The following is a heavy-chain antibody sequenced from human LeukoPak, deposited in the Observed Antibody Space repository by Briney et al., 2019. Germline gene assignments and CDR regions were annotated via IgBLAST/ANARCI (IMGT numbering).Heavy chain of an antibody. J-gene: IGHJ3*02. CDR1: GFTFSSYD. CDR3: AKDGGNWNNRKAFDI. CDR2: ISGSGINT. Sequence: GGSLRLSCAASGFTFSSYDMSWVRQAPGKGLEWVSGISGSGINTYYVGSVQGRFTISRDNSKNTLYLQMNSLRAEDTAMYYCAKDGGNWNNRKAFDIWGQGTMVTVSS. V-gene: IGHV3-23*01. D-gene: IGHD1/OR15-1a*01.